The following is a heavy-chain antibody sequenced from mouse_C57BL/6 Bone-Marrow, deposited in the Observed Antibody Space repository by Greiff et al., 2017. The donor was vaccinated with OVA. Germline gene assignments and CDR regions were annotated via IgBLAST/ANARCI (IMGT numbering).Heavy chain of an antibody. CDR2: FYPGSGSI. V-gene: IGHV1-62-2*01. CDR1: GYTFTEYT. J-gene: IGHJ4*01. D-gene: IGHD1-1*01. Sequence: VKLLESGAELVKPGASVKLSCKASGYTFTEYTIHWVKQRSGQGLEWIGWFYPGSGSIKYNEKFKDKATLTADKSSSTVYMELSRLTSEDSAVYFCARHEGREVDYYAMDYWGQGTSVTVSS. CDR3: ARHEGREVDYYAMDY.